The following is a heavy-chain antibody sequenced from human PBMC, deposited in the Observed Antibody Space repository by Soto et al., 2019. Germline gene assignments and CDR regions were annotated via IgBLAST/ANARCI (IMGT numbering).Heavy chain of an antibody. CDR1: GFSLSNARMG. D-gene: IGHD1-7*01. CDR2: IFCNDEK. J-gene: IGHJ6*02. Sequence: QVTLKESGPVLVKPTETLTLTCTVSGFSLSNARMGVSWIRQPPGKALEWLAHIFCNDEKSYSTSLKSRLTITKVTSNRPVVLTITNMDTVDTATYYFARMRRELELRSLVFGQYYSSYVMEFWCQGPTL. CDR3: ARMRRELELRSLVFGQYYSSYVMEF. V-gene: IGHV2-26*01.